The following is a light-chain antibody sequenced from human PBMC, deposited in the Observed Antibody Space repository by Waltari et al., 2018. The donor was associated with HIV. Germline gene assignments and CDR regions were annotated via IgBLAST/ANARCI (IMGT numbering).Light chain of an antibody. CDR1: TLGDKY. CDR3: QAWDSSTGGV. Sequence: PPSVSVSPGQTASITCSGDTLGDKYASWYQQKPGQSPVLVLYQDNKRPSGIPERFSGSNSGNTATLTISGTQAMDEADYYCQAWDSSTGGVFGGGTKLTVL. CDR2: QDN. J-gene: IGLJ3*02. V-gene: IGLV3-1*01.